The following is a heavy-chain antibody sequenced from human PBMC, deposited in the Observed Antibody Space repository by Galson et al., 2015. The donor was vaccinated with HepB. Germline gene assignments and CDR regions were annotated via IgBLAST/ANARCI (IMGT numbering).Heavy chain of an antibody. CDR1: GFTFSSYA. Sequence: SLRLSCAASGFTFSSYAMHWVRQAPGKGLEWVAVITYDGSNKYYADSVKGRFTISRDNSKNTLYLQMNSLRAEDTAVYYCARDVLSSENYWGQGTLVTVSS. J-gene: IGHJ4*02. CDR2: ITYDGSNK. V-gene: IGHV3-30*04. CDR3: ARDVLSSENY. D-gene: IGHD3-16*02.